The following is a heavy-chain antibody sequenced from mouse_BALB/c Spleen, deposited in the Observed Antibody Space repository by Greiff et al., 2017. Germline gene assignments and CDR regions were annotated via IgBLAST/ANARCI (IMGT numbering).Heavy chain of an antibody. V-gene: IGHV5-12-2*01. Sequence: EVKLMESGGGLVQPGGSLKLSCAASGFTFSSYTMSWVRQTPEKRLEWVAYISNGGGSTYYPDTVKGRFTISRDNAKNTLYLQMSSLKSEDTAMYYCARKGIGGNPYYYAMDYWGQGTSVTVSS. CDR3: ARKGIGGNPYYYAMDY. D-gene: IGHD2-1*01. J-gene: IGHJ4*01. CDR2: ISNGGGST. CDR1: GFTFSSYT.